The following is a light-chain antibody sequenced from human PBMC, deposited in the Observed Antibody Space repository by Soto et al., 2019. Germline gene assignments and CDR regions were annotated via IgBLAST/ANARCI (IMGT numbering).Light chain of an antibody. Sequence: AIRMTQSPSSLSASTGDRVTITCRASQDIRAYLAWYQQKPGKAPRLLIYAASTLQSGVPSRLSGSGSGTDFTLTISYLQSEDFATYYCQHYNSYSEAVGQGTKVDSK. CDR2: AAS. CDR1: QDIRAY. J-gene: IGKJ1*01. CDR3: QHYNSYSEA. V-gene: IGKV1-8*01.